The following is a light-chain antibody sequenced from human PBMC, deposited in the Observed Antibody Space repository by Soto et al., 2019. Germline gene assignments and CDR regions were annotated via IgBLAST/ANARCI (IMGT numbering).Light chain of an antibody. J-gene: IGKJ1*01. CDR1: QSVSSY. CDR3: QQRSNWSWT. CDR2: DAS. V-gene: IGKV3-11*01. Sequence: PGERSTLSCRASQSVSSYLAWYQQKPGQAPRLLIYDASNRATGIPARFSGSGSGTDFTLTISSLEPEDFAVYYCQQRSNWSWTFGQGTKVEIK.